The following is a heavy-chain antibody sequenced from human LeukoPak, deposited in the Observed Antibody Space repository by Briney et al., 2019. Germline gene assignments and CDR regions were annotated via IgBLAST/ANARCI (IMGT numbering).Heavy chain of an antibody. CDR3: ARARVATVTTAWFGP. J-gene: IGHJ5*02. CDR2: IYTSGST. Sequence: SETLSLTCTVSGGSISSGSYYWSWIRQPAGKGLEWIGRIYTSGSTNYNPSLKSRVTISVDTSKNQFSLKLNSVTAADTAVYYCARARVATVTTAWFGPWGQGTLVTVSS. V-gene: IGHV4-61*02. D-gene: IGHD4-17*01. CDR1: GGSISSGSYY.